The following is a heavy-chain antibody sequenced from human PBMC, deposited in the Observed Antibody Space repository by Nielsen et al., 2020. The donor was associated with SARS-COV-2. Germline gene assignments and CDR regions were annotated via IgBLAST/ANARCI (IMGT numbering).Heavy chain of an antibody. J-gene: IGHJ3*02. Sequence: GESLKISCAASGFTFSSYSMNWVRQAPGKGLEWVSSISSSSSYIYYADSVKGRFTIPRDNAKNTLYLQMNSLRAEDTAVYYCARGRGYYDFWSGVPSAFDIWGQGTMVTVSS. D-gene: IGHD3-3*01. CDR3: ARGRGYYDFWSGVPSAFDI. CDR1: GFTFSSYS. CDR2: ISSSSSYI. V-gene: IGHV3-21*01.